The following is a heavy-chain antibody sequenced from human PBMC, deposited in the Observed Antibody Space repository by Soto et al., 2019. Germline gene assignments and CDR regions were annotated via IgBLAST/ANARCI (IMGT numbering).Heavy chain of an antibody. CDR3: ARPTSYGSGKDPFDF. Sequence: QLQLQESGPGLVKPSETLSLTCTVSRGSISGTNYYWGWIRQPPGKGLEWIGSVYYSGSTYYNPSLKSRVTVSVDTSKNQFSLKLNSMTAADTAVYYCARPTSYGSGKDPFDFWGQGTLVTVSS. CDR1: RGSISGTNYY. D-gene: IGHD3-10*01. V-gene: IGHV4-39*01. J-gene: IGHJ4*02. CDR2: VYYSGST.